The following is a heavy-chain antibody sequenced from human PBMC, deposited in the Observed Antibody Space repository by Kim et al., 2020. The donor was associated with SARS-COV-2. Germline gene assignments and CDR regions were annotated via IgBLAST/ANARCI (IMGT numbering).Heavy chain of an antibody. J-gene: IGHJ4*02. CDR2: INAGNGNT. Sequence: ASVKVSCKASGYTFTSYAMHWVRQAPGQRLEWMGWINAGNGNTKYSQKFQGRVTITRDTSASTAYMELSSLRSEDTAVYYCARGGLWFGEPDDYWGQGTLVTVSS. CDR3: ARGGLWFGEPDDY. D-gene: IGHD3-10*01. V-gene: IGHV1-3*01. CDR1: GYTFTSYA.